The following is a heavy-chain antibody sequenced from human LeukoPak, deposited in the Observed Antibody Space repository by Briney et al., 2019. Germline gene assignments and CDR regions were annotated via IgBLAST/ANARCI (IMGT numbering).Heavy chain of an antibody. CDR3: ARDEEVVPAAIDPCYGMGV. CDR2: ISYDGSNK. V-gene: IGHV3-30-3*01. CDR1: GFTFSSYA. D-gene: IGHD2-2*02. Sequence: GRSLRLSCAASGFTFSSYAMHWVRQAPGKGLEWVAVISYDGSNKYYADSVKGRFTISRDNSKNTLYLQMNSLRAEDTAVYYCARDEEVVPAAIDPCYGMGVWGQGTTVTVSS. J-gene: IGHJ6*02.